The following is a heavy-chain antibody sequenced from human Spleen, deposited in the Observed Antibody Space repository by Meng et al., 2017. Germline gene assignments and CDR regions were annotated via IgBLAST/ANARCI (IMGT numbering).Heavy chain of an antibody. CDR1: GFPFSTYA. V-gene: IGHV3-23*04. CDR3: AKEVRGGNYQY. Sequence: VQLVESGGGVVQPGRSLRLSCAASGFPFSTYAMSWVRQAPGKGLAWVSSINGSSTYTYYADSVKGRFTISRDNSKNTLYLQMNSLRAEDTAIYYCAKEVRGGNYQYWGQGTLVTV. CDR2: INGSSTYT. J-gene: IGHJ4*02. D-gene: IGHD4-23*01.